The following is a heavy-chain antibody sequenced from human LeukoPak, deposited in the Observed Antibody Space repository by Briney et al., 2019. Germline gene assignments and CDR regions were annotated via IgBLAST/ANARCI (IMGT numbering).Heavy chain of an antibody. V-gene: IGHV1-8*01. J-gene: IGHJ4*02. CDR3: ARGKIAVAGTAYYFDY. Sequence: ASVKVSCKASGYTFTSYDINWVRQATGQGLEWMGWMNPNSGNTGYAQKFQRRVTMTRNTSISTAYMELSSLRSEDTAVYYCARGKIAVAGTAYYFDYWGQGTLVTVSS. D-gene: IGHD6-19*01. CDR1: GYTFTSYD. CDR2: MNPNSGNT.